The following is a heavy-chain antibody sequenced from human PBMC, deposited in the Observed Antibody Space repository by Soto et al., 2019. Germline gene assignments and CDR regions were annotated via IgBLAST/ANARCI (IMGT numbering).Heavy chain of an antibody. CDR2: IYPGDSDP. Sequence: GESLKISCKGSGYSFTSYWIGWVRQMPGKGLEWMGIIYPGDSDPRYSPSFQGQVSISADKSISTAYLQRSSLKASDTAMYYCARLKQGGNSWLDYWGQGTLVTVSS. CDR3: ARLKQGGNSWLDY. CDR1: GYSFTSYW. D-gene: IGHD6-13*01. J-gene: IGHJ4*02. V-gene: IGHV5-51*01.